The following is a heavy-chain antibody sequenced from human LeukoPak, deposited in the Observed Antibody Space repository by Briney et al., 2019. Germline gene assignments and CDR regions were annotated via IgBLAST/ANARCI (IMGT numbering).Heavy chain of an antibody. CDR2: ISGSGGST. J-gene: IGHJ4*02. CDR1: GFTFSSYA. Sequence: GGSLRLSCAASGFTFSSYAMSWVRQAPGKGLEWVSTISGSGGSTYYADSVKGRFTVSRNNSKNTLYLQMSSPRAEDTSVYYCAKGRCSSTSCFVDYWGQGTLVTVSS. V-gene: IGHV3-23*01. D-gene: IGHD2-2*01. CDR3: AKGRCSSTSCFVDY.